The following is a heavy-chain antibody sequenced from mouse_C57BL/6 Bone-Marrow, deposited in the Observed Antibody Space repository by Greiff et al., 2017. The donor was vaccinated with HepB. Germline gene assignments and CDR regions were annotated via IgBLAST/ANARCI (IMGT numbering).Heavy chain of an antibody. J-gene: IGHJ4*01. Sequence: QVQLQQPGAELVMPGASVKLSCKASGYTFTSYWMHWVKQRPGQGLEWIGEIDPSDSDTNYNQKFKGKSTLTVDKSSSTAYMQLSSLPSEDSAVYYCAREGNTSVVATNYYAMDYWGQGTSVTVSS. CDR3: AREGNTSVVATNYYAMDY. D-gene: IGHD1-1*01. CDR2: IDPSDSDT. CDR1: GYTFTSYW. V-gene: IGHV1-69*01.